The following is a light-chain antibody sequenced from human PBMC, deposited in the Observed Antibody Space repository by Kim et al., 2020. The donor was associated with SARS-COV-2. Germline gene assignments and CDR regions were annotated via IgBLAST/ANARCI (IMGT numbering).Light chain of an antibody. Sequence: SYELTQPLSVSVALGQTARMTCGGDNIGNKNVHWYQQKPGQAPVLVIYRNNKLSSGISERVSGSNSGNTATLTISRAQAGVEADYYCQVWDSSTVIFGGGTKLTVL. CDR1: NIGNKN. CDR3: QVWDSSTVI. J-gene: IGLJ2*01. V-gene: IGLV3-9*01. CDR2: RNN.